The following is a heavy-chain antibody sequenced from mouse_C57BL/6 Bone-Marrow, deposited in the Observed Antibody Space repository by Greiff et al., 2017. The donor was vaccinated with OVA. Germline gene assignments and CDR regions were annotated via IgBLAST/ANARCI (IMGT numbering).Heavy chain of an antibody. J-gene: IGHJ4*01. V-gene: IGHV1-81*01. CDR1: GYTFTSYG. CDR2: IYPRSGNT. CDR3: ARTPPITTVVGYYAMDY. D-gene: IGHD1-1*01. Sequence: LQESGAELARPGASVKLSCKASGYTFTSYGISWVKQRTGQGLEWIGEIYPRSGNTYYNEKFKGKATLTADKSSSTAYMELRSLTSEDSAVYFCARTPPITTVVGYYAMDYWGQGTSVTVSS.